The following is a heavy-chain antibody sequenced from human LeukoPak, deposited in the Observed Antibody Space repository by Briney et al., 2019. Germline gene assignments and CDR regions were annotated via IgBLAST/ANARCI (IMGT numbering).Heavy chain of an antibody. V-gene: IGHV4-61*01. D-gene: IGHD6-13*01. Sequence: PSATLSLTCTVSGGSVSSGSYYWSWIRQPPGKGLEWIGYIYYSGSTNYNPSLKSRVTISVDTSKNQFSLKLSSVTAADTAVYYCARGAGYSSSNDYWGQGTLVTVSS. CDR2: IYYSGST. CDR1: GGSVSSGSYY. CDR3: ARGAGYSSSNDY. J-gene: IGHJ4*02.